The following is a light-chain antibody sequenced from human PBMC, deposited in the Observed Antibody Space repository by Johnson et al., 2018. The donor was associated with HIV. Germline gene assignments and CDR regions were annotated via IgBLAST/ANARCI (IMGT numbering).Light chain of an antibody. CDR2: ENN. Sequence: QSVLTQPPSVSAAPGHKVTISCSGSSSNIGNNYVSWYQQLPGTAPKLLIYENNKRPSGIPDRFSGSKSGTSATLGITGLQTGDVAGYYCGTWDSSLSAYVFGTGTKVTVL. V-gene: IGLV1-51*02. CDR3: GTWDSSLSAYV. J-gene: IGLJ1*01. CDR1: SSNIGNNY.